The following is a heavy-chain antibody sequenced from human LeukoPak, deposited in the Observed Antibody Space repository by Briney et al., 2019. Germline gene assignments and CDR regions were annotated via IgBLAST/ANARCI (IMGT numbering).Heavy chain of an antibody. V-gene: IGHV5-51*01. CDR3: ARFQGRSPSCYYYLYY. CDR1: GYSFTSYW. CDR2: VYPGDSVT. Sequence: GESRKISCKGSGYSFTSYWIGGAGQMPGKGLEWMGFVYPGDSVTRYSPSFQGQVTISADQSISTAYLQWSSLKASDTVMLYCARFQGRSPSCYYYLYYWRQPSLVTVSS. J-gene: IGHJ4*02. D-gene: IGHD2-2*01.